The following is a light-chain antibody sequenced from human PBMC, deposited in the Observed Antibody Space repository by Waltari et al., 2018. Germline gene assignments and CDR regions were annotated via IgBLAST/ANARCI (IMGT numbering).Light chain of an antibody. CDR1: SSDIGFYKI. J-gene: IGLJ1*01. CDR2: EVT. CDR3: FSYAGTSSGV. V-gene: IGLV2-23*02. Sequence: QSPLTQPASVSGSPGQSITISCHGASSDIGFYKIVSWYQQYPGKAPKVMIYEVTKRPSGVSNRFSGSKSGNTASLTISGLQAEDEADYYCFSYAGTSSGVFGTGTKVTVL.